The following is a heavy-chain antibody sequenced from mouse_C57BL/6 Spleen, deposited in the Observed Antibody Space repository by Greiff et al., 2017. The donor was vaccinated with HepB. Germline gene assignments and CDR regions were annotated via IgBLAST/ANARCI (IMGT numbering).Heavy chain of an antibody. J-gene: IGHJ3*01. D-gene: IGHD2-1*01. CDR3: ARSDYGNPWFAY. CDR1: GYAFSSYW. CDR2: IYPGDGDT. Sequence: VKLQQSGAELVKPGASVKISCKASGYAFSSYWMNWVKQRPGKGLEWIGQIYPGDGDTNYNGKFKGKATLTADKSSSTAYMQLSSLTSEDSAVYFCARSDYGNPWFAYWGQGTLVTVSA. V-gene: IGHV1-80*01.